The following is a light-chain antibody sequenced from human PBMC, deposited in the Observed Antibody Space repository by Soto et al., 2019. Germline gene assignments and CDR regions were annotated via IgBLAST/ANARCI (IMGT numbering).Light chain of an antibody. CDR1: SSDVGGSDY. CDR2: EVN. V-gene: IGLV2-14*01. J-gene: IGLJ1*01. Sequence: QSALTQPASVSGSPGQSSTISCTGTSSDVGGSDYVSWYQQYPGKAPKLMIYEVNNRPSGVSYRFSGSKSANTASLTISGLRPEDEADYYCSSYTRSTTLYVFGTGTKVTVL. CDR3: SSYTRSTTLYV.